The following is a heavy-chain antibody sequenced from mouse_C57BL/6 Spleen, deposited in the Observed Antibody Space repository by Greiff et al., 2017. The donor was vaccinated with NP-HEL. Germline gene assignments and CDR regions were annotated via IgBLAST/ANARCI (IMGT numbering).Heavy chain of an antibody. D-gene: IGHD1-1*01. CDR1: GFTFSDYY. CDR2: ISNGGGST. V-gene: IGHV5-12*01. J-gene: IGHJ1*03. Sequence: EVKLVESGGGLVQPGGSLKLSCAASGFTFSDYYMYWVRQTPEKRLEWVAYISNGGGSTYYPDTVKGRFTISRDNAKNTLYLQMSRLKSEDTAMYYCARRGITTRYFDVWGTGTTVTVSS. CDR3: ARRGITTRYFDV.